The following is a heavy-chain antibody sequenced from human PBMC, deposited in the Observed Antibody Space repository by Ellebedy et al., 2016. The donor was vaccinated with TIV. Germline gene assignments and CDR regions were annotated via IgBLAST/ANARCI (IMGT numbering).Heavy chain of an antibody. CDR3: ARDRGDFDY. CDR1: GFTFRSYW. V-gene: IGHV3-7*03. Sequence: PGGSLRLSCAASGFTFRSYWMSWVRQAPGKGLEWVANTNQDGREKYYVDSVKGRFTISRDNAKNSLYLQMNSLKAEDTAVYYCARDRGDFDYWGQGTLVTVSS. D-gene: IGHD3-10*01. J-gene: IGHJ4*02. CDR2: TNQDGREK.